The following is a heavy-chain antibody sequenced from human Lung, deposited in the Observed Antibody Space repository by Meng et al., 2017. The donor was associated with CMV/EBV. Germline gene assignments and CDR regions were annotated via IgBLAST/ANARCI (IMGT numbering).Heavy chain of an antibody. CDR1: GDTFSNDA. CDR2: IIPTFGAP. CDR3: AVVLWSGYYTTLDY. Sequence: SXXVSXKASGDTFSNDAFSWARQAPGQGLEWMGGIIPTFGAPNYAQKFDGRVTITTDKSTSTAYMELSGLTSEDSAVYYCAVVLWSGYYTTLDYSGLGALVTVSS. V-gene: IGHV1-69*05. J-gene: IGHJ4*02. D-gene: IGHD3-3*01.